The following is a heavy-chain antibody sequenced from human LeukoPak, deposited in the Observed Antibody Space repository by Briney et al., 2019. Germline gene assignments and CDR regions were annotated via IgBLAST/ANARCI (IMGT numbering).Heavy chain of an antibody. J-gene: IGHJ5*02. CDR1: GGSMTHYF. V-gene: IGHV4-4*09. CDR3: ARATQRYCSGTTCFPYWFDT. CDR2: THTSGSP. D-gene: IGHD2-2*01. Sequence: SGTLSLTCTVSGGSMTHYFWNWIRQAPGKGLEWIGYTHTSGSPDYSRSLKSRVTISLDTSKNHFSLMLSSVTAADTAVYFCARATQRYCSGTTCFPYWFDTWGQGTLVTVSS.